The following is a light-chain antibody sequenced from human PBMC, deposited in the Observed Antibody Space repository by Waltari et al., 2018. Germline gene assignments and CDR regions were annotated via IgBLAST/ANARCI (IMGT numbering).Light chain of an antibody. J-gene: IGLJ1*01. CDR2: GEN. V-gene: IGLV3-19*01. CDR3: NTRDISGDHLV. CDR1: GLRTFY. Sequence: SSEMTQEPAVSVALGQTVRITCQGGGLRTFYANWYQQKPGQAPLLVIYGENNRPSGIPDQFSGSRSGNTASLTISGAQAEDEADYYCNTRDISGDHLVFGSGTKVTVL.